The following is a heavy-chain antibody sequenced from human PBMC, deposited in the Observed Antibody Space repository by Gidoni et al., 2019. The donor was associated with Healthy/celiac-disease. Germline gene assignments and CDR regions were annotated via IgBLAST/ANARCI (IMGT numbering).Heavy chain of an antibody. CDR3: ARERITMIVVVSNWYFDL. J-gene: IGHJ2*01. CDR2: TYYRSKWYN. V-gene: IGHV6-1*01. Sequence: QVQLQQSGPGLVKPSQTLSLTCAISGDSVSSNSAAWNWIRQSPSRGLEWLGRTYYRSKWYNDYAVSVKSRITINPDTSKNQFSLQLNSVTPEDTAVYYCARERITMIVVVSNWYFDLWGRGTLVTVSS. CDR1: GDSVSSNSAA. D-gene: IGHD3-22*01.